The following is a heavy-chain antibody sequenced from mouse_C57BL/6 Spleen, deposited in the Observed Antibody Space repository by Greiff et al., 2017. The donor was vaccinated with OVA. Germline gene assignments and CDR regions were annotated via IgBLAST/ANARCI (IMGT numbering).Heavy chain of an antibody. CDR3: TREGYDYDDYYAMDY. Sequence: QVQLQQSGAELVRPGASVTLSCKASGYTFTDYEMHWVKQTPVHGLEWIGAIDPETGGTAYNQKFKGKAILTADKSSSTAYMELRSLTSDDSAVYYCTREGYDYDDYYAMDYWGQGTSVTVSS. CDR1: GYTFTDYE. D-gene: IGHD2-4*01. J-gene: IGHJ4*01. V-gene: IGHV1-15*01. CDR2: IDPETGGT.